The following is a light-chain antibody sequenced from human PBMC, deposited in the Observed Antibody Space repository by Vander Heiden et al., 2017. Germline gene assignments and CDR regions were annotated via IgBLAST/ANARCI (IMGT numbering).Light chain of an antibody. CDR3: QQYGSSLP. CDR1: QSVSSSY. J-gene: IGKJ2*01. V-gene: IGKV3-20*01. Sequence: EIELTQSPCTLSVSLGERATLSCRASQSVSSSYLAWYQQKPGQAPRLLIYGASSRATGIPDRFSGSGSGTDFTLTISRLEPEDFAVYYCQQYGSSLPFGQGTKLEIK. CDR2: GAS.